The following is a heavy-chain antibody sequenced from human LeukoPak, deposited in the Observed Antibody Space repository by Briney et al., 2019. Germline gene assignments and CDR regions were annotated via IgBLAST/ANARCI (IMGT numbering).Heavy chain of an antibody. J-gene: IGHJ4*02. Sequence: PGGSLRLSCAASGFNFGDYFMSWIRQAPGKGLEWVAFINGPSNNIRYAESVEGRFTFSRDNVKNSLYLQMHSLRIEDTAVYYCATSRVFDYWGQGALVSVSS. CDR2: INGPSNNI. CDR3: ATSRVFDY. CDR1: GFNFGDYF. V-gene: IGHV3-11*04.